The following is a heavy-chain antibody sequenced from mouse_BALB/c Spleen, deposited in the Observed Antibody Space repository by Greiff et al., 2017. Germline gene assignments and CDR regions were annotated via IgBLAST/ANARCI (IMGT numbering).Heavy chain of an antibody. V-gene: IGHV5-6*02. CDR2: ISSGGSYT. D-gene: IGHD1-1*01. Sequence: EVMLVESGGDLVKPGGSLKLSCAASGFTFSSYGMSWVRQTPDKRLEWVATISSGGSYTYYPDSMKGRFTISRDNAKNTLYLQMSSLKSEDTAMYYCARPPYYGSSYEYWGQGTTLTVSS. CDR3: ARPPYYGSSYEY. J-gene: IGHJ2*01. CDR1: GFTFSSYG.